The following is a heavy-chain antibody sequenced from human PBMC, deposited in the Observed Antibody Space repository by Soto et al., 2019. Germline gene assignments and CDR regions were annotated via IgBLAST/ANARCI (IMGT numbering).Heavy chain of an antibody. CDR1: GGTSSSYA. J-gene: IGHJ6*02. CDR3: ARDLGYYYDSSGYYLGYYYYGMDV. CDR2: IIPIFGTA. Sequence: GASVKVSCKASGGTSSSYAISWVRQAPGQGLEWMGGIIPIFGTANYAQKFQGRVTITADESTSTAYMELSSLRSEDTAVYYCARDLGYYYDSSGYYLGYYYYGMDVWGQGTTVTVSS. V-gene: IGHV1-69*13. D-gene: IGHD3-22*01.